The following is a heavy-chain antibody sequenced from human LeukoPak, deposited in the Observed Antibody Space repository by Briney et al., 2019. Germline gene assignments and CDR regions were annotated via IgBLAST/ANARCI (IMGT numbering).Heavy chain of an antibody. D-gene: IGHD3-3*01. J-gene: IGHJ4*02. CDR2: IRGKPYGETT. Sequence: GGSLRLSCAASGFTFDDYAMSWFRQAPGKGLEWVGFIRGKPYGETTEYAASVQGRFTISRDDSESTTYLQLNSLKTEDTAVYYCTRGSDTIFGVARDGFDSWGQGTLVTVSS. CDR1: GFTFDDYA. V-gene: IGHV3-49*03. CDR3: TRGSDTIFGVARDGFDS.